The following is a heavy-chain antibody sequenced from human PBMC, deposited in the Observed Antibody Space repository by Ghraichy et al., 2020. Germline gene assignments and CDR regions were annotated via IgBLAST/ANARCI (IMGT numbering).Heavy chain of an antibody. CDR3: VGLFRAGAVIHY. CDR2: VYYTGST. J-gene: IGHJ4*02. V-gene: IGHV4-39*01. D-gene: IGHD3-10*01. CDR1: DASISTSDYY. Sequence: SQTLSLTCTVSDASISTSDYYWGWIRQPPGKGLEWLGSVYYTGSTYYNPSLKSRVTTSIDTSRNQFSLNLNFVTAADAAVYFCVGLFRAGAVIHYWGQGTLVTVSS.